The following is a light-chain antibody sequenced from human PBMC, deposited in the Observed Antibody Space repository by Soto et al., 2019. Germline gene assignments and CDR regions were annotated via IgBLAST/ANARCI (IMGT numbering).Light chain of an antibody. CDR3: CSYAGSSTFNV. J-gene: IGLJ1*01. Sequence: QSVLTQPASVSGSPGQSITISCTGTSSDVGSYNLVSWYQQHPGKAPKLMIYEGSKRPSGVSNRFSGSKSGNTASLTISGLQAGDEADYYCCSYAGSSTFNVCGTGTKVTV. CDR1: SSDVGSYNL. CDR2: EGS. V-gene: IGLV2-23*03.